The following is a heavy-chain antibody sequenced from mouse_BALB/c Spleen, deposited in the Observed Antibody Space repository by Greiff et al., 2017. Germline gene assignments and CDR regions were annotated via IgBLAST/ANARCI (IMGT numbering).Heavy chain of an antibody. D-gene: IGHD2-4*01. Sequence: EVQLVESGAELVKPGASVKLSCTASGFNIKDTYMHWVKQRPEQGLEWIGRIDPANGNTKYDPKFQGKATITADTSSNTAYLQLSSLTSEDTAVYYCAKDGFYYDYDGHWFAYWGQGTLVTVSA. V-gene: IGHV14-3*02. J-gene: IGHJ3*01. CDR2: IDPANGNT. CDR1: GFNIKDTY. CDR3: AKDGFYYDYDGHWFAY.